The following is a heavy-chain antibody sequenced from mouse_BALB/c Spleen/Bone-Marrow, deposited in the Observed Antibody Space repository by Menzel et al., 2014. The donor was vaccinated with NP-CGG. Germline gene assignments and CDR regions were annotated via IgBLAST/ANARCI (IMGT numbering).Heavy chain of an antibody. J-gene: IGHJ4*01. CDR3: ARNAYYAMDY. CDR2: INPDSNTI. Sequence: EVMLVESGGGLVQPGGSLKLSCAASGFDFSRYWMSWVRQAPGKGLEWIGEINPDSNTINYTPSLKDKFIISRDNAKNTLYLQMSKVRSEDTALYYCARNAYYAMDYWGQGTSVTVSS. CDR1: GFDFSRYW. V-gene: IGHV4-1*02.